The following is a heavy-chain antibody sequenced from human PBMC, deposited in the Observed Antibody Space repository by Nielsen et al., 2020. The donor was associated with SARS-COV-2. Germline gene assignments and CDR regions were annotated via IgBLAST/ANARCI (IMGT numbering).Heavy chain of an antibody. J-gene: IGHJ6*03. V-gene: IGHV3-48*04. Sequence: GESLKISCVASGFTLSSHSMYWVRQTPRKGLEWVSYISDSETTIHYADSVKGRFTISRDNAKNSLYLQMTSLRAEDTAVYYCAREVRFLEWLSSEDPYFYYYMDVWGKGTTVTVSS. CDR3: AREVRFLEWLSSEDPYFYYYMDV. D-gene: IGHD3-3*01. CDR2: ISDSETTI. CDR1: GFTLSSHS.